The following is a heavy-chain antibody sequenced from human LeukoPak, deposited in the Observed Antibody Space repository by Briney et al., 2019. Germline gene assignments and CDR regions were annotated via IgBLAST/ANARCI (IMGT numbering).Heavy chain of an antibody. Sequence: SETLSLTCTVSGGSISSYYWSWIRQPPGKGLEWIGYIYYSGSTNYNPSLKSRVTISVDTSKNQFSLKLSSVTAADTAVYYCAREGGSGYSDYWGQGTLVTVTS. D-gene: IGHD3-3*01. CDR1: GGSISSYY. J-gene: IGHJ4*02. CDR3: AREGGSGYSDY. CDR2: IYYSGST. V-gene: IGHV4-59*01.